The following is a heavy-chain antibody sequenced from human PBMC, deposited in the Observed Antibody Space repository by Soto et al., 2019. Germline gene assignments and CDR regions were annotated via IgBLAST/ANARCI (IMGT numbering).Heavy chain of an antibody. CDR3: ASFYGSGSYYFYGMDV. J-gene: IGHJ6*02. Sequence: SVKVSCKASGGTFSSYAISRVRQAPGQGLEWMGGIIPIFGTANYAQKFQGRVTITADKSTSTAYMELSSLRSEDTAVYFCASFYGSGSYYFYGMDVWGQGTTVTVTS. CDR2: IIPIFGTA. V-gene: IGHV1-69*06. D-gene: IGHD3-10*01. CDR1: GGTFSSYA.